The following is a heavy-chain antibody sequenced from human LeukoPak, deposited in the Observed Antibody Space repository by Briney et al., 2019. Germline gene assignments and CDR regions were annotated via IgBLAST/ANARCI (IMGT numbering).Heavy chain of an antibody. CDR2: INPQKRDT. CDR1: GYTFSSYG. J-gene: IGHJ6*02. CDR3: ARRKYGADYNGMDV. Sequence: ASVAVYRKASGYTFSSYGNNWVRLAPGQGPEWMASINPQKRDTHYAQNFQGRVAVTAGTSTNTAYMELRSLRSDDTAIYYCARRKYGADYNGMDVWGQGTTVTVSS. V-gene: IGHV1-18*01. D-gene: IGHD4/OR15-4a*01.